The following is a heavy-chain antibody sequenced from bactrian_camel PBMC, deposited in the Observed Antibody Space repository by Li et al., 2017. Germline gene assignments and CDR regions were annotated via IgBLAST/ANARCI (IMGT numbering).Heavy chain of an antibody. J-gene: IGHJ4*01. V-gene: IGHV3S6*01. D-gene: IGHD3*01. CDR2: IYLVGRGQT. CDR1: VYSYPTRMHL. Sequence: HVQLVESGGGSVQAGGSLKLSCKASVYSYPTRMHLMAWFRQAPGKERDGVAAIYLVGRGQTNYDDQVKGRFTIFHDNAKNTVYLQMNSLQPGDTGTYVCAADLWHGGTCSDDFRDWGQGTQVTV. CDR3: AADLWHGGTCSDDFRD.